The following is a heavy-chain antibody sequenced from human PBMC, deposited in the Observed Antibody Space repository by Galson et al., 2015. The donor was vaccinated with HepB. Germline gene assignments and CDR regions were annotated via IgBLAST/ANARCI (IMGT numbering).Heavy chain of an antibody. CDR2: ISSNGGST. CDR1: GFTFSSYA. D-gene: IGHD3-22*01. V-gene: IGHV3-64D*06. Sequence: SLRLSCAASGFTFSSYAMHWVRQAPGKGLEYVSAISSNGGSTYYADSVKGRFTISRDNSKNTLYLQMSSLRAEDTAVYYCVKNYDSSGYYKGGGYYFDYWGQGTLVTVSS. CDR3: VKNYDSSGYYKGGGYYFDY. J-gene: IGHJ4*02.